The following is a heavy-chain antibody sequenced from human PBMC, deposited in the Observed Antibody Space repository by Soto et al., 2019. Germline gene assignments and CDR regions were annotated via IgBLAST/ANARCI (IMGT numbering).Heavy chain of an antibody. CDR1: GFTFSNAW. D-gene: IGHD4-4*01. V-gene: IGHV3-15*01. CDR3: TPEANDYRNYPPRLVGFDP. CDR2: IKSKTDGGTT. Sequence: EVQLVESGGGLVKPGGSLRLSCAASGFTFSNAWMSWVRQAPGKGLEWVGRIKSKTDGGTTDYAAPVKGRFTISRDDSKNTLYLQKKSLKTGDTGVYLRTPEANDYRNYPPRLVGFDPWGQGTLVTVSS. J-gene: IGHJ5*02.